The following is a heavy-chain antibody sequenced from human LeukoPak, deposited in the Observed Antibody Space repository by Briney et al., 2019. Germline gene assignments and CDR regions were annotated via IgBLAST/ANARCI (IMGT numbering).Heavy chain of an antibody. J-gene: IGHJ4*02. CDR1: GDSITTYY. V-gene: IGHV4-4*07. CDR3: AAQECGGSDCYRPFDF. D-gene: IGHD2-21*02. Sequence: PSETLSLTCTVSGDSITTYYWNWIRQPAGKGLEWIGRVFTSGSTNYNPSLKSRVTMSVDSSKKQFSLRLTSVTAADTAVYYCAAQECGGSDCYRPFDFWGQGTLVTVSS. CDR2: VFTSGST.